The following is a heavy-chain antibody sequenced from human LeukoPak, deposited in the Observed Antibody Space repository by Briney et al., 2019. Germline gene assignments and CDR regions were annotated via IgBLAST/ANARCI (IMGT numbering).Heavy chain of an antibody. CDR3: ARGLGRGSWYTDY. V-gene: IGHV4-34*01. J-gene: IGHJ4*02. CDR1: GGSFSGYY. Sequence: PSETLPLTCAVYGGSFSGYYWSWIRQPPGKGLEWIGEINHSGSTNYNPSLKSRVTTSVDTSKNQFSLKLSSVTAADTAVYYCARGLGRGSWYTDYWGQGTLVTVSS. CDR2: INHSGST. D-gene: IGHD6-13*01.